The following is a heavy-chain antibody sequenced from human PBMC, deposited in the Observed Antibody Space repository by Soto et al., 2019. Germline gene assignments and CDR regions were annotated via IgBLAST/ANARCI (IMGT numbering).Heavy chain of an antibody. Sequence: PGGSLRLSCAASGFTFSSYAMSWVRQAPGKGLEWVSAISGSGGSTYYADSVKGRFTISRDNSKNTLYLQMNSLRAEDTAVYYCAKSVDTAMDPRVYYYYYMDVWGKGTTVTVSS. J-gene: IGHJ6*03. CDR3: AKSVDTAMDPRVYYYYYMDV. CDR2: ISGSGGST. CDR1: GFTFSSYA. D-gene: IGHD5-18*01. V-gene: IGHV3-23*01.